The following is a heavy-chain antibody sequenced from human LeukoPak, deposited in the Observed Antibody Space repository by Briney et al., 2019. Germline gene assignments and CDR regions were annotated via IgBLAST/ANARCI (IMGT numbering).Heavy chain of an antibody. CDR1: GYTFTGYY. D-gene: IGHD3-10*01. CDR3: ARVGPYGSGSSLLDY. CDR2: INPNSGGT. Sequence: ASVKVSCKASGYTFTGYYMHWVRQAPGQGLEWMGWINPNSGGTNYAQKFQGRVTMTRDTSISTAYMELSRLRSDDTAVYYCARVGPYGSGSSLLDYWGQGTLVTVSS. J-gene: IGHJ4*02. V-gene: IGHV1-2*02.